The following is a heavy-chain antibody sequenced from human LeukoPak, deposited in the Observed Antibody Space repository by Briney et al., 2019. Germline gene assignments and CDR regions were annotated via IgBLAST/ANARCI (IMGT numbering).Heavy chain of an antibody. J-gene: IGHJ6*04. Sequence: PGGSLRLSCAASGFTFSNYWMHWVRQAPGKGLEWVSTISGSGAGTYYADSVTGRFTISRDNSKNTLYLQMNSLRAEDTAVYYCAKVLIRTYYDFWSGYYPTGDVWGKGTTVTVSS. CDR3: AKVLIRTYYDFWSGYYPTGDV. D-gene: IGHD3-3*01. CDR2: ISGSGAGT. CDR1: GFTFSNYW. V-gene: IGHV3-23*01.